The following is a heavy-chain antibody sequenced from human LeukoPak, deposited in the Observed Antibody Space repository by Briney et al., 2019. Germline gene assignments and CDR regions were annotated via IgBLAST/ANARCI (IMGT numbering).Heavy chain of an antibody. CDR2: IYNSGST. J-gene: IGHJ3*02. V-gene: IGHV4-39*07. D-gene: IGHD6-19*01. CDR3: ARGRISSSSGWYGVRSAFDI. CDR1: GDSISKSRHF. Sequence: PSETLSLTCNVSGDSISKSRHFWAWIRQSPGRGLEWIGYIYNSGSTYYNPSLKSRVTISVDTSKNQFSLKLSSVTAADTAVYYCARGRISSSSGWYGVRSAFDIWGQGTMVTVSS.